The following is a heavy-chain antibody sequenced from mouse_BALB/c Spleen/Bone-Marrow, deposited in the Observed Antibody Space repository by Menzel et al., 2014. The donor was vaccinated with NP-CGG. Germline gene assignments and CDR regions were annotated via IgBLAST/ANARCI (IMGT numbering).Heavy chain of an antibody. CDR2: IYPGDGDT. J-gene: IGHJ2*01. CDR3: ARDYYGSSFDY. Sequence: QVQLQQSGPELVKPGASVKISCKASGYAFSSSWMNWVKQRPGQGLEWIGRIYPGDGDTNYNGKFKGKATLTADKSSSTAYRQVSSLTSVDSAVYFCARDYYGSSFDYWGQGTTLTVSP. V-gene: IGHV1-82*01. CDR1: GYAFSSSW. D-gene: IGHD1-1*01.